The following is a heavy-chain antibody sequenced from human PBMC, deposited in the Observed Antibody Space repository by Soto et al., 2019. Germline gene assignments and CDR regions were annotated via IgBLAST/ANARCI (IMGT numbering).Heavy chain of an antibody. J-gene: IGHJ6*02. D-gene: IGHD6-13*01. CDR2: IWYDGSNK. V-gene: IGHV3-33*01. CDR1: GFTFSSYG. CDR3: ARDFIAAAEDYYYYGMDV. Sequence: PGGSLRLSCAASGFTFSSYGMHWVRQAPGKGLEWVAVIWYDGSNKYYADSVKGRFTISRDNSKNTLYLQMNSLRAEDTAVYYCARDFIAAAEDYYYYGMDVWGQGTTVTVSS.